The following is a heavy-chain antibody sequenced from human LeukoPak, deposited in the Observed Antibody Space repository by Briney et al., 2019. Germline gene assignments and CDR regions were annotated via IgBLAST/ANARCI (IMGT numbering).Heavy chain of an antibody. CDR1: GFTFSSYS. Sequence: GGSLRLSCAASGFTFSSYSMNWVRQAPGKGLEWVSSISSSSSYIYYADSVRGRFTISRDNAKNSLYLQMNSLRAEDTAVYYCAREFQDYYYYMDVRGKGTTVTVSS. CDR2: ISSSSSYI. V-gene: IGHV3-21*01. CDR3: AREFQDYYYYMDV. J-gene: IGHJ6*03.